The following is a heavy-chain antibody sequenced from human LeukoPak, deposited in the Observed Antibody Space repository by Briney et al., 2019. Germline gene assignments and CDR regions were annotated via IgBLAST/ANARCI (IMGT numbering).Heavy chain of an antibody. CDR3: ARDRDGYSPNFDY. J-gene: IGHJ4*02. CDR2: IYYSGST. D-gene: IGHD5-24*01. CDR1: GGSISSYY. Sequence: SETLSLTCTVSGGSISSYYWSWIRQPPGKGLEWIGYIYYSGSTNYNPSLKGRVTISVDTSKNQFSLKLSSVTAADTAVYYCARDRDGYSPNFDYWGQGTLVTVSS. V-gene: IGHV4-59*01.